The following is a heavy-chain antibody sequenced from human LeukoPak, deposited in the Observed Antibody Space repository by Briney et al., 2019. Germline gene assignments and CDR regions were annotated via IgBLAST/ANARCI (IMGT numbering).Heavy chain of an antibody. CDR1: GGSISSGDYY. CDR3: ARRETHLSTSGYYYYYMDV. J-gene: IGHJ6*03. D-gene: IGHD2-2*01. V-gene: IGHV4-61*08. Sequence: SETLSLTCTVSGGSISSGDYYWSWIRQPPGKGLEWIGYIYYSGSTNYNPSLKSRVTISVDTSKNQFSLKLSSVTAADTAVYYCARRETHLSTSGYYYYYMDVWGKGTTVTVSS. CDR2: IYYSGST.